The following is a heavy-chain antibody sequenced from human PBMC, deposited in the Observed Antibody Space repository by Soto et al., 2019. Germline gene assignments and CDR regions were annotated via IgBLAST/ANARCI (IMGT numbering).Heavy chain of an antibody. V-gene: IGHV3-30*18. Sequence: GGSLRLSCAASGFTFSSYGMHWVRQAPGKGLEWVAVISYDGSNKYYADSVKGRFTISRDNSKNTLYLQMNSLRAEDTAVYYCAKDGQINDSSGYNLFDYWGQGTLVTVSS. CDR2: ISYDGSNK. CDR3: AKDGQINDSSGYNLFDY. D-gene: IGHD3-22*01. J-gene: IGHJ4*02. CDR1: GFTFSSYG.